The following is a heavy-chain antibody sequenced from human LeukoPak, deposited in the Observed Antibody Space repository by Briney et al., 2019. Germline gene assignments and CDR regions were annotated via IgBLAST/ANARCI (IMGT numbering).Heavy chain of an antibody. CDR3: AKDLGAAANDY. V-gene: IGHV3-30*18. J-gene: IGHJ4*02. D-gene: IGHD6-13*01. CDR2: ISYDGSNK. Sequence: GGSLRLSCAASGXTFSSYGMHWVRQAPGKGQEWVAVISYDGSNKYYADSVKGQFTISRDNSKNTLYLQMNSLRAEDTAVYYCAKDLGAAANDYWGQGTLVTVSS. CDR1: GXTFSSYG.